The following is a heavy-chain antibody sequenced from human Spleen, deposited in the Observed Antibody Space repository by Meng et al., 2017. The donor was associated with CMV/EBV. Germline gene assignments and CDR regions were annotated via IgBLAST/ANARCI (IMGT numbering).Heavy chain of an antibody. Sequence: WAAYGFTVSDHDMDWVRQAPGKGLEWVGRTRNKANSYTTEYAASVKGRFTISRDDSKNSLYLQMNSLKTEDTAVYYCARIATGAFDYWGQGTLVTVSS. CDR3: ARIATGAFDY. V-gene: IGHV3-72*01. J-gene: IGHJ4*02. D-gene: IGHD7-27*01. CDR1: GFTVSDHD. CDR2: TRNKANSYTT.